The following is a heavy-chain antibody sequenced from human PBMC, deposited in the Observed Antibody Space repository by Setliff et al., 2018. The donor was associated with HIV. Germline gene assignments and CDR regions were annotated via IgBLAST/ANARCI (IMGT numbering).Heavy chain of an antibody. J-gene: IGHJ4*02. CDR2: TTSNGRTT. V-gene: IGHV3-23*01. CDR3: AKDSEWDCSSTSCYAPMDY. Sequence: GGSLRLSCAASGFTFSAYAMTWVRQAPGKGLEWVSATTSNGRTTDYAESVRGRFTISRDNSKNTLYLQMNSLRAEDTAVYYCAKDSEWDCSSTSCYAPMDYWGQGTLVTVSS. D-gene: IGHD2-2*01. CDR1: GFTFSAYA.